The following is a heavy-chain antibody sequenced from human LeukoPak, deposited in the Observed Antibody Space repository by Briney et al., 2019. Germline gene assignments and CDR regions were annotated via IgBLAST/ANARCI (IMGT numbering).Heavy chain of an antibody. CDR1: GXRLTSYC. Sequence: GESLKISFKGSGXRLTSYCISWVRQMPGKGLEWMGRIDPSDSYTKYSPSFQGHVTISADKSISTAYLQWSSLKASDTAMYYCTRRGYSGDAFDIWGQGTMVTVSS. J-gene: IGHJ3*02. D-gene: IGHD5-12*01. CDR3: TRRGYSGDAFDI. CDR2: IDPSDSYT. V-gene: IGHV5-10-1*01.